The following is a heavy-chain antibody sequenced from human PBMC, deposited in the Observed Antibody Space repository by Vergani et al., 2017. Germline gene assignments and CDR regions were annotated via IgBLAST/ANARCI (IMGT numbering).Heavy chain of an antibody. CDR3: ARLCGSYSSVDY. Sequence: QLQLQESGPGLVKPSETLSLTCTVSGGSISSSSYYWGWIRQPPGKGLEWIGSIYYSGSTYYNPSLKSRVTISVDTSKNQFSLKLSSVTAADTAVYYCARLCGSYSSVDYWGQGTLVTVSS. V-gene: IGHV4-39*01. CDR1: GGSISSSSYY. CDR2: IYYSGST. J-gene: IGHJ4*02. D-gene: IGHD1-26*01.